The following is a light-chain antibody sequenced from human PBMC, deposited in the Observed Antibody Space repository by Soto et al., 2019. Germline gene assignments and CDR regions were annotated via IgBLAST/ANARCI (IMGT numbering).Light chain of an antibody. CDR2: VVS. CDR3: TSHSSSGTLAV. V-gene: IGLV2-14*01. Sequence: QSVLTQPASVSGSPGQSITISCNGTSSDIGGSNWVSWYQQHLGRAPKLIIFVVSGRPSGVSDRFSGSRSDNTASLTISGLQAEDEADYYCTSHSSSGTLAVFGTGTKLTVL. CDR1: SSDIGGSNW. J-gene: IGLJ1*01.